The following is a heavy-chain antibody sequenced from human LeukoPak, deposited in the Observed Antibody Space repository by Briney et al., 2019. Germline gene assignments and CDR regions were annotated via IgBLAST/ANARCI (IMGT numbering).Heavy chain of an antibody. J-gene: IGHJ3*02. CDR2: IKGDGSEK. CDR1: EFTFSTYW. Sequence: GGSLRLSCAASEFTFSTYWMAWVRQAPGKGLEWVANIKGDGSEKRSVGSVKGRFTISRDNAKNSLYLQMNSLRADDTAVYYCAREFNIAVAGIYTGFDIWGQGTMVTVSS. V-gene: IGHV3-7*03. CDR3: AREFNIAVAGIYTGFDI. D-gene: IGHD6-19*01.